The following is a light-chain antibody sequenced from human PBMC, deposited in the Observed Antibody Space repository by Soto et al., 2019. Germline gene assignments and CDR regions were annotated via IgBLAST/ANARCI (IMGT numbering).Light chain of an antibody. V-gene: IGLV1-51*01. Sequence: QSVLTQPPSVSAAPGQTVTISCSESGSNVGNNYVSWYQQVPGTAPKLLIFDNDKRPSGVPDRFSGSKSGTSATLGITGLQTGDEANYFCGTWDSSLTTYVFGGGTKVTVL. CDR3: GTWDSSLTTYV. J-gene: IGLJ1*01. CDR2: DND. CDR1: GSNVGNNY.